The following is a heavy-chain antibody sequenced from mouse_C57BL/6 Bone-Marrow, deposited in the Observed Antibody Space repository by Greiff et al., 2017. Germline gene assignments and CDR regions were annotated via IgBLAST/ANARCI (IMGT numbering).Heavy chain of an antibody. CDR2: TWWDDDK. D-gene: IGHD2-4*01. CDR3: SRITYYDYDGCDY. CDR1: GFSLSTFGMG. V-gene: IGHV8-8*01. Sequence: QVTLKESGPGILQPSQTLSLTCSFSGFSLSTFGMGVGWIRQPSGKGLEWLAHTWWDDDKYYNPALKSRPIISKDTSKTQVFLKIANVYTSYTATDDCSRITYYDYDGCDYWGQGTTLTVSS. J-gene: IGHJ2*01.